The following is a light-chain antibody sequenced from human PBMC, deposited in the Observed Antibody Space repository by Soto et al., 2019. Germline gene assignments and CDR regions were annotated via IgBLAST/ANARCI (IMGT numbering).Light chain of an antibody. CDR1: QSISNY. V-gene: IGKV1-39*01. CDR3: QQSYSIPYT. Sequence: DIQMTQSPSSLSASVGDRVTITCRASQSISNYLNWYQQKPGKAPNLLIYAASTLQRGVPSRISGNGSGTDFTLTISSLQPEHFATYFCQQSYSIPYTFGQGTKLEIK. J-gene: IGKJ2*01. CDR2: AAS.